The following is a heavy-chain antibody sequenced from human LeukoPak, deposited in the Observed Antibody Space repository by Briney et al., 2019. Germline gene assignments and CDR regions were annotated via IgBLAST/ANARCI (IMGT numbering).Heavy chain of an antibody. CDR3: ARGRETYNFDY. CDR2: ISYDGSNM. Sequence: GGSLRLSCAASGFTFSSFAMHWVRQAPGKGREWVAVISYDGSNMYYADSVKGRFTISRDNYINTLYLQMNSLRPEDMATFYCARGRETYNFDYWGQGTLVTVSS. D-gene: IGHD5-18*01. J-gene: IGHJ4*02. CDR1: GFTFSSFA. V-gene: IGHV3-30*04.